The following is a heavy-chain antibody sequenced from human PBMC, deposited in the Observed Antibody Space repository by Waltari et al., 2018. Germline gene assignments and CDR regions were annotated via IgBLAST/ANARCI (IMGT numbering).Heavy chain of an antibody. CDR3: ARAPTREIGAAGGGGYYHYGMDV. Sequence: QAQVVQSGPEVQKPGASLKLSCKTSGFTFRFYSMHWCRQATGQRLEWLGWVDAGSGDTHYSPTFQGRLILTRDTSARTVEMELSSLRLEDTAVYYCARAPTREIGAAGGGGYYHYGMDVWGQGTSVTVSS. CDR2: VDAGSGDT. J-gene: IGHJ6*02. CDR1: GFTFRFYS. V-gene: IGHV1-3*01. D-gene: IGHD6-13*01.